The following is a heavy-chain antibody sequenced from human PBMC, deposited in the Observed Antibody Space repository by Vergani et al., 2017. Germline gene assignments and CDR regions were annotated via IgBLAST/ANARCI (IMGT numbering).Heavy chain of an antibody. CDR1: GDSINSPNYY. J-gene: IGHJ6*02. CDR3: ARIHVTWADFWSGPNYYYYYGMDV. D-gene: IGHD3-3*01. CDR2: IFSNDEK. Sequence: QESGPGLVKPSQTLSLTCTVSGDSINSPNYYWTWIRQPPGKALEWLAHIFSNDEKSYSTSLKSRLTISKDTSKSQVVLTMTNMDPVDTATYYCARIHVTWADFWSGPNYYYYYGMDVWGQGTTVTVSS. V-gene: IGHV2-26*01.